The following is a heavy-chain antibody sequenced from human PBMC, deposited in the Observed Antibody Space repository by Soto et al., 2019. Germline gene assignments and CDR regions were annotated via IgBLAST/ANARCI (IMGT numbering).Heavy chain of an antibody. V-gene: IGHV3-23*01. CDR1: GFTFSSYA. J-gene: IGHJ4*02. D-gene: IGHD3-10*01. CDR2: ISGSGGST. CDR3: AKGTMVRGVISPFDY. Sequence: EVQLLESGGGLVQPGGSLRLSCAASGFTFSSYAMSWVRQAPGKGLEWVSAISGSGGSTYYADSVKGRFTISRDNSKNPLYLQMNSLRAEDTAVYYCAKGTMVRGVISPFDYWGQGTLVTVSS.